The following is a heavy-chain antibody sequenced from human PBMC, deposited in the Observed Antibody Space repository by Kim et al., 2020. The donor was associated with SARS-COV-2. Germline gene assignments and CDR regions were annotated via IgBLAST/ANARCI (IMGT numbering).Heavy chain of an antibody. CDR3: ARSSSHTRAEYFQH. V-gene: IGHV4-30-4*01. D-gene: IGHD2-2*02. Sequence: SETLSLTCTVSGGSISSGDYYWSWIRQPPGKGLEWIGYIYYSGSTYYNPSLKSRVTISVDTSKNQFSLKLSSVTAADTAVYYCARSSSHTRAEYFQHWGQGTLVTVSS. CDR2: IYYSGST. CDR1: GGSISSGDYY. J-gene: IGHJ1*01.